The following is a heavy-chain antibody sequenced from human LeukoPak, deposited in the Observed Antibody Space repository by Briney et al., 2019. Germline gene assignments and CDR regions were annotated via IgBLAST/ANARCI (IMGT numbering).Heavy chain of an antibody. J-gene: IGHJ1*01. CDR2: IYYSGGT. D-gene: IGHD3-22*01. CDR3: ASHGYYYDSSGETGYFQH. V-gene: IGHV4-59*01. Sequence: SETLSLTCTVSGGSISSYYWSWIRQPPGKGLEWIGYIYYSGGTNYNPSLKSRVTISVDTSKNQFSLKLSSVTAADTAVYYCASHGYYYDSSGETGYFQHWGQGTLVTVSS. CDR1: GGSISSYY.